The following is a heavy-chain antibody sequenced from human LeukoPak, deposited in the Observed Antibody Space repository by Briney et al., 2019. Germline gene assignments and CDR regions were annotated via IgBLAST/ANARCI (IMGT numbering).Heavy chain of an antibody. Sequence: ASVKVSRKASGYTFTSNHIHWVRQAPGQGVEWMGIVNPSGRSTNYAHNFQGRVTMTSDTSTSTVYMELRSLRSEDTAVYYCAREQGQVPGPLVVAGTYYFDYWGQGTLVTVSS. CDR3: AREQGQVPGPLVVAGTYYFDY. CDR1: GYTFTSNH. V-gene: IGHV1-46*01. CDR2: VNPSGRST. D-gene: IGHD2-15*01. J-gene: IGHJ4*02.